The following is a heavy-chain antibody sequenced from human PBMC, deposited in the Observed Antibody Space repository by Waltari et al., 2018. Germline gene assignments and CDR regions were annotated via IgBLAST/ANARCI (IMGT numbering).Heavy chain of an antibody. CDR2: IYYSGRT. J-gene: IGHJ4*02. D-gene: IGHD5-12*01. CDR1: GGSISSTNYY. Sequence: QLQLEESGPGLVKPSETLSLTCPVSGGSISSTNYYWGWIRQPPGKGLEWIGTIYYSGRTYYTPSLKSRVTISVDTSKNQFSLKLSSVTAADTAVYYCARHRDIVATMFDYWGQGTLVTVSS. CDR3: ARHRDIVATMFDY. V-gene: IGHV4-39*01.